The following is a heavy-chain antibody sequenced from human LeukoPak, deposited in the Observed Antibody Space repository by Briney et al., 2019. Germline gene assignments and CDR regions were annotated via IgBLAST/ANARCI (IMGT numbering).Heavy chain of an antibody. CDR2: ISAYSGNT. CDR1: GYTFTSYG. J-gene: IGHJ4*02. Sequence: ASVKVSCKASGYTFTSYGISWVRQAPGQGLEWMGWISAYSGNTNYARKLQGRVTMTTDTSTSTAYMELRSLRSDDTAVYYCARDRTGTTRYYFDYWGQGTLVTVSS. CDR3: ARDRTGTTRYYFDY. D-gene: IGHD4-11*01. V-gene: IGHV1-18*01.